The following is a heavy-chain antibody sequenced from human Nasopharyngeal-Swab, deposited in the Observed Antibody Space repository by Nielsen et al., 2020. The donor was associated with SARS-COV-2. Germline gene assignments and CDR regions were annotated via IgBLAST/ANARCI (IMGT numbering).Heavy chain of an antibody. CDR1: GFTFSSYS. J-gene: IGHJ4*02. CDR2: ISSSSSYI. D-gene: IGHD2-8*01. CDR3: TTARDCTNGVCSNGIVHY. Sequence: GGSLRLSCAASGFTFSSYSMNWVRQAPGKGLEWVSSISSSSSYIYYADSVKGRFTISRDNAKNSLYLQMNSLKTEDTAVYYCTTARDCTNGVCSNGIVHYWGQGTLITVSS. V-gene: IGHV3-21*03.